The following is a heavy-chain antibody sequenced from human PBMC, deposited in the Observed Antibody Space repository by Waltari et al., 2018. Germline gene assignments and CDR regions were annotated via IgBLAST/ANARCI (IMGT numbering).Heavy chain of an antibody. J-gene: IGHJ5*02. V-gene: IGHV4-34*01. CDR1: GGSFSGYY. D-gene: IGHD4-17*01. Sequence: QVQLQQWGAGLLKPSETLSLTCAVYGGSFSGYYWSWIRQPPGKGLEWIGEINHSGSTNYNPSLKSRVTISVDTSKNQFSLKLSSVTAADTAVYYCARTLYYSMTTVIFWFDPWGQGTLVTVSS. CDR3: ARTLYYSMTTVIFWFDP. CDR2: INHSGST.